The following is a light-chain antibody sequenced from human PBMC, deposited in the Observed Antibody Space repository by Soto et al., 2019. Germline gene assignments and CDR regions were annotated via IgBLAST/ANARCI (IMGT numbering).Light chain of an antibody. J-gene: IGLJ1*01. CDR2: DNT. Sequence: QSVLTQPPSVSGAPGQRVTISCTGSSSNIGAGYDVHWYQQLPGTAPKLLIYDNTNRPSGVPDRFSGSKCGTSASLAITGLQAEDEADYYCQSYDRSLSGSRVFGTGTKLTVL. V-gene: IGLV1-40*01. CDR3: QSYDRSLSGSRV. CDR1: SSNIGAGYD.